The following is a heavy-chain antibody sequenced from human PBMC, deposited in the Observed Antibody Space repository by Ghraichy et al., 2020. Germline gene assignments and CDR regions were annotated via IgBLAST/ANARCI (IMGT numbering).Heavy chain of an antibody. CDR3: VRTYYYDSSRGAFDI. CDR2: ISAYNGNT. Sequence: ASVKVSCKASGYTFTSYGISWVRQAPGQGLEWIGWISAYNGNTNYAQKLQGRVTMTTDTSTSTAYMELRSLRSDDTAVYYCVRTYYYDSSRGAFDIWGQGTMVTVSS. D-gene: IGHD3-22*01. J-gene: IGHJ3*02. V-gene: IGHV1-18*01. CDR1: GYTFTSYG.